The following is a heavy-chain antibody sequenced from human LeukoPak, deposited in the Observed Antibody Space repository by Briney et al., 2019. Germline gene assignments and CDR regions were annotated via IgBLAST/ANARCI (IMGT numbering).Heavy chain of an antibody. Sequence: GGSLTLSRAASGFIFSSYAMSWVRQAPGKGLEWVSAISGSGGSTYYADSVKGRFTISRHNSKNTLYLQKNSLRAEDTAVYYCAKDYDSSGYPDYWRQGTLVTVSS. V-gene: IGHV3-23*01. J-gene: IGHJ4*02. D-gene: IGHD3-22*01. CDR2: ISGSGGST. CDR3: AKDYDSSGYPDY. CDR1: GFIFSSYA.